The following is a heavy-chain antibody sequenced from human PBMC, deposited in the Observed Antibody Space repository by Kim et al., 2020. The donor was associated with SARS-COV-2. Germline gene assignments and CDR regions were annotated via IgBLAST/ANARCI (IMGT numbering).Heavy chain of an antibody. Sequence: ASVKVSCKASGYTFTSYAMHWVRQAPGQRLEWMGWINAGNGNTKYSQKFQGRVTITRDTSASTAYMELSSLRSEDTAVYYCAREERMVRGVIDWYFDLWGRGTLVTVSS. J-gene: IGHJ2*01. V-gene: IGHV1-3*01. CDR3: AREERMVRGVIDWYFDL. D-gene: IGHD3-10*01. CDR2: INAGNGNT. CDR1: GYTFTSYA.